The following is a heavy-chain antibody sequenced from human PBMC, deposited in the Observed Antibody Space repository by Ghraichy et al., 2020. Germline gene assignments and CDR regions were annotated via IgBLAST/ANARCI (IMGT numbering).Heavy chain of an antibody. J-gene: IGHJ4*02. CDR2: GSGSGDRT. CDR1: GFMFNKYD. D-gene: IGHD6-19*01. CDR3: AKSGSVAGTYHFDY. Sequence: GESLNISCAASGFMFNKYDMTWVRQAPGKGLEWVSTGSGSGDRTYYADSVKGRFTISRDNSKNTLYLQMTSLRAEDTSVYYCAKSGSVAGTYHFDYWGQGALVNVSS. V-gene: IGHV3-23*01.